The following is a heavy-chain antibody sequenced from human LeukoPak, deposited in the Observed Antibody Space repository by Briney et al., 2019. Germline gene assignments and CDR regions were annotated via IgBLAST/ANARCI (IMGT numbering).Heavy chain of an antibody. Sequence: PSETLSLTCAVYGGSFSGYYWSWIRQPPGKGLEWIGEINHSGSTNYNPSLKSRVSISVDTSKNQFSLKLSSVTAADTAVYYCARRTTISNWYFDLWGRGTLVTVSS. CDR3: ARRTTISNWYFDL. CDR2: INHSGST. CDR1: GGSFSGYY. V-gene: IGHV4-34*01. J-gene: IGHJ2*01. D-gene: IGHD3-3*01.